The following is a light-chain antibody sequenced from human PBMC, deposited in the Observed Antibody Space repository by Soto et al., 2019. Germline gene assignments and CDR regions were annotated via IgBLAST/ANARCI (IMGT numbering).Light chain of an antibody. CDR1: QSVSSY. V-gene: IGKV3-11*01. CDR3: QQRSNWLSIT. J-gene: IGKJ5*01. Sequence: IVLTQSPATLSFSPGERSTLSCRSSQSVSSYLAWYQQKPGQAPRLLIYDASNRATGIPARFSGSGSGTDFTLTISSLEPEDFAVYYCQQRSNWLSITFGQGTRLEIK. CDR2: DAS.